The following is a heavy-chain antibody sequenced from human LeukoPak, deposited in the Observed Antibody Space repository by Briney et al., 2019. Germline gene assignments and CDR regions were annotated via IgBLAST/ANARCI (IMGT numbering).Heavy chain of an antibody. J-gene: IGHJ2*01. CDR3: ATSPATGNIYFDL. CDR2: LYSGGNT. CDR1: GFTVSNNY. V-gene: IGHV3-66*01. D-gene: IGHD1-1*01. Sequence: GGSLRLSCAASGFTVSNNYMGWVRQAPGKGLEWVSVLYSGGNTHYADSVKGRFIISRDNSKNTLYLQMNSLRAEDTAVYYCATSPATGNIYFDLWGRGTLVTVSS.